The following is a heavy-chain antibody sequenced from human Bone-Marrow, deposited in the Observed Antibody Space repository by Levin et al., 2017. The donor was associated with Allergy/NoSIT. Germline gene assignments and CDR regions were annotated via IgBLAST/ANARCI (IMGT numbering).Heavy chain of an antibody. CDR3: ARDSRYLQLPY. CDR1: GFTFSDFY. Sequence: GESLKISCAASGFTFSDFYMTWIRQAPGKGLEWVSHISQTGTTIIYADSVKGRFTISRDNAKTSLYLQLNSLRVEDTAVYYCARDSRYLQLPYWGQGTLVTVSP. J-gene: IGHJ4*02. D-gene: IGHD1-1*01. CDR2: ISQTGTTI. V-gene: IGHV3-11*01.